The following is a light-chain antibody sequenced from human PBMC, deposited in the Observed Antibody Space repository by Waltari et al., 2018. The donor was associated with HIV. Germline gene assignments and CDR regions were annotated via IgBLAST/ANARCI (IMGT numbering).Light chain of an antibody. Sequence: DVVVTQSPDSLAVSGGETATLNCKSNQSLLYRSENKRFLAGDQQKPGQRLKLLIYWGATRQSGVPDRFSGSGSWTEFTLTISTLQAEDVAVYYCQQYHRGPYTFGQGTKLQIK. CDR3: QQYHRGPYT. V-gene: IGKV4-1*01. CDR2: WGA. CDR1: QSLLYRSENKRF. J-gene: IGKJ2*01.